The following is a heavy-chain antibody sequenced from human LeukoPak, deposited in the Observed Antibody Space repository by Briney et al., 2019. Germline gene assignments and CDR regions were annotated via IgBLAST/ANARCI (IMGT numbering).Heavy chain of an antibody. CDR2: IRGIGSTI. CDR3: ARDRTKVTIKKFDY. J-gene: IGHJ4*02. V-gene: IGHV3-48*03. D-gene: IGHD4-17*01. Sequence: GGSLSLSCAASGFTFSSYEMNWVRRAPGKGREWVSYIRGIGSTIYYADSVKGRFTISRDNAKNSLYLQMNSPRAEDTAVYYCARDRTKVTIKKFDYWGQGTLVTVSS. CDR1: GFTFSSYE.